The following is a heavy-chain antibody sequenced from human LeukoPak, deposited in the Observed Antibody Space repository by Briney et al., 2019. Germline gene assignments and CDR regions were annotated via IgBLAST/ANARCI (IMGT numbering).Heavy chain of an antibody. Sequence: GASVKVSCKASGYTFTGYYLHWVRQAPGQGLEWMGWINPNSGGTNYAQKFQGRVTMTRDTSISTAYMELSRLGSDDMAVYYCARGPLVSCYMDVWGKGTTVTVSS. CDR3: ARGPLVSCYMDV. D-gene: IGHD1-26*01. J-gene: IGHJ6*03. CDR1: GYTFTGYY. V-gene: IGHV1-2*02. CDR2: INPNSGGT.